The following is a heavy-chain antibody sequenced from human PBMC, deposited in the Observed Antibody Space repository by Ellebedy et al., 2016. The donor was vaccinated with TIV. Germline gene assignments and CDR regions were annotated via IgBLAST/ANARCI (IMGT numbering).Heavy chain of an antibody. CDR2: IRNKANSYAT. J-gene: IGHJ4*02. V-gene: IGHV3-73*01. CDR1: GFTFSGST. CDR3: TRRTYCGGDCYSFDY. Sequence: PGGSLRLSCAASGFTFSGSTIHWVRQASGKGLEWVGRIRNKANSYATAYATSVKGRLTISRDDSKNTAYLQMNSLKTGDTAVYYCTRRTYCGGDCYSFDYWGQGTLVTVSS. D-gene: IGHD2-21*02.